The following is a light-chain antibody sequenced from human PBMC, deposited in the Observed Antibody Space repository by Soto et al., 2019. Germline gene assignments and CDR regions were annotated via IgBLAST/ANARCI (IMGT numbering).Light chain of an antibody. J-gene: IGLJ1*01. CDR1: RSNIGSNT. CDR3: AACDDSLNGSYV. Sequence: QSVLTQPPSTSGTPGQRFTISCSGSRSNIGSNTVTWYQQLPGTAPKLLIYSNNQRPSGVPDRFSGSKSGTSASLAISGLQSEDEADYYCAACDDSLNGSYVFGTGTRVT. CDR2: SNN. V-gene: IGLV1-44*01.